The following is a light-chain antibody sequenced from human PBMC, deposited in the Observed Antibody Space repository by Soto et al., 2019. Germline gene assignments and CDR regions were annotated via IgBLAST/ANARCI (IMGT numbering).Light chain of an antibody. Sequence: QSVLTHPPSASGTPGQRVTISCSGSSSNIGSNYVYWYRQLPGTAPKLLIYRNNQRPSGVPDRFSGSKSGTSASLAISGLRSEDEADYYCAAWDDSLSGRYVFGTGTKVTVL. J-gene: IGLJ1*01. CDR2: RNN. CDR3: AAWDDSLSGRYV. CDR1: SSNIGSNY. V-gene: IGLV1-47*01.